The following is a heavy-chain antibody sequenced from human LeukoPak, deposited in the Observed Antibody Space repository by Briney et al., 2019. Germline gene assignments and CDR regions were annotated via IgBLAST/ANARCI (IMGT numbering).Heavy chain of an antibody. CDR2: IIPVFGAT. Sequence: EASVKVSCKVSGGTFGTHSLNWVRLAPGQGLEWLGGIIPVFGATNYAQKFQGRVTITADESTTTTYMELSSLRSEDTAVYYCACLPPYCGGDCPPDYWGQGTLVTVSS. J-gene: IGHJ4*02. D-gene: IGHD2-21*01. CDR3: ACLPPYCGGDCPPDY. V-gene: IGHV1-69*13. CDR1: GGTFGTHS.